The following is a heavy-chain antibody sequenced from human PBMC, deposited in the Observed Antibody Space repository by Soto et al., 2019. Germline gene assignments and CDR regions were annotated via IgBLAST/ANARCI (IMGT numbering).Heavy chain of an antibody. D-gene: IGHD3-10*01. J-gene: IGHJ6*02. V-gene: IGHV3-33*01. CDR3: ARPSYGSPFYSGMDV. Sequence: QVQLVESGGGVVQPGKSLRLSCVASGFTFSNFGMHWVRQAPGKGLEWVALIYYDGGNKYYADSVKGRFTISRDNSENTLHLQMNSVRAEDTAVYYCARPSYGSPFYSGMDVWGHGTTVTVSS. CDR2: IYYDGGNK. CDR1: GFTFSNFG.